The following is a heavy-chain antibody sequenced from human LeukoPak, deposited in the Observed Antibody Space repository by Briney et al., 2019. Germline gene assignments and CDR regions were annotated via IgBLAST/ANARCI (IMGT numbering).Heavy chain of an antibody. D-gene: IGHD6-6*01. CDR3: ARALAARRGGIDY. Sequence: SETLSLTCAVYGGSFSGYYWSWIRQPPGKGLEWIGEINHSGCTNYNPSLKSRVTISVDTSKNQFPLKLSPVTAADTAVYYCARALAARRGGIDYWGQGTLVTVSS. CDR2: INHSGCT. CDR1: GGSFSGYY. V-gene: IGHV4-34*01. J-gene: IGHJ4*02.